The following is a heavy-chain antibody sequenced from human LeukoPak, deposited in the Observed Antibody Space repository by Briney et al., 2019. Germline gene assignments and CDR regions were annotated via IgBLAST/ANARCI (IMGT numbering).Heavy chain of an antibody. CDR1: GGSISSYY. D-gene: IGHD2-15*01. V-gene: IGHV4-59*01. Sequence: KSSETLSLTCTVSGGSISSYYWSWIRQSPGKGLEWIGYIYYSGSTIYNPSLKSRVTISVDTSQNQFSLKLSSVIAADTAVYYCARVYCSGGICHLCYFDLWGQGTLVTVSS. CDR2: IYYSGST. J-gene: IGHJ4*02. CDR3: ARVYCSGGICHLCYFDL.